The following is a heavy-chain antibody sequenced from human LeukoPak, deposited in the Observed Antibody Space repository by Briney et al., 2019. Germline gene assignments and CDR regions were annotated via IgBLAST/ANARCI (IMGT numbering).Heavy chain of an antibody. D-gene: IGHD6-19*01. V-gene: IGHV1-69*01. CDR2: IIPIFGTA. CDR3: ARLPSDIAVAGTYYFDY. Sequence: ASVKVSCKASGGTFSSYAISWVRQAPGQGLEWMGGIIPIFGTANYAQKFQGRVTITADESTSTAYMELSSLGSEDTAVYYCARLPSDIAVAGTYYFDYWGQGTLVTVPS. J-gene: IGHJ4*02. CDR1: GGTFSSYA.